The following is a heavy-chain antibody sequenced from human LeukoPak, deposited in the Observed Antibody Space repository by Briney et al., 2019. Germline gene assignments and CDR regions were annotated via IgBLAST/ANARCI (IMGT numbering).Heavy chain of an antibody. J-gene: IGHJ4*02. CDR1: GFTFSSYA. Sequence: GGSLRLSCAASGFTFSSYAMSWVRQAPGKGLEWVSATSGSGDKTFYADSVKGRFTISRDNSKNTLYLQMNSLRAEDTAVYYCAKDRGYSFDYWGQGNLVTVSS. CDR3: AKDRGYSFDY. D-gene: IGHD3-10*01. CDR2: TSGSGDKT. V-gene: IGHV3-23*01.